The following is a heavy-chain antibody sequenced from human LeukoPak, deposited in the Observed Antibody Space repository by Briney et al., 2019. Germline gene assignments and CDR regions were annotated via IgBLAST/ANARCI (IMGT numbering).Heavy chain of an antibody. D-gene: IGHD1-26*01. CDR3: AKETRGSYSDY. CDR1: GFTFSSYS. V-gene: IGHV3-30*02. CDR2: IRYDGTSK. Sequence: PGGSLRLSCVASGFTFSSYSMNWVRQAPGKGLEWVAFIRYDGTSKYYADSVKGRFTISRDNSKNTVYLQMNSLRAEDTAVYYCAKETRGSYSDYWGQGTLVTVSS. J-gene: IGHJ4*02.